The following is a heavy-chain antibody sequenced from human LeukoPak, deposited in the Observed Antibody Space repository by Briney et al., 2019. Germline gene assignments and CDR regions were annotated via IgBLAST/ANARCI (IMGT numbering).Heavy chain of an antibody. CDR1: GFIFSSYE. Sequence: PGGSLRLSCAASGFIFSSYEMNWVRQAPGKGLEWVSYISRSGRTIYYADSVKGRFTISRDNAKNSLFLQMNSLRVEDTAIYYCASAGWGQGTLVTVSS. CDR2: ISRSGRTI. V-gene: IGHV3-48*03. CDR3: ASAG. J-gene: IGHJ4*02.